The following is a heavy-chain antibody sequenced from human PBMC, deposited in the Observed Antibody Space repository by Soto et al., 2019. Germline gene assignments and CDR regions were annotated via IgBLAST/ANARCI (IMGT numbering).Heavy chain of an antibody. Sequence: GGSLRLSCAASGFTFSSYWMHWVRQAPEKGLMWVSHINSDGSSTTYADSVKGRFTISRENAKNSLYLQMDSLRAGDTAVYYCVRARGAHRFGRQLSWGQGTLVTVSS. CDR3: VRARGAHRFGRQLS. CDR2: INSDGSST. V-gene: IGHV3-74*01. J-gene: IGHJ1*01. D-gene: IGHD3-10*01. CDR1: GFTFSSYW.